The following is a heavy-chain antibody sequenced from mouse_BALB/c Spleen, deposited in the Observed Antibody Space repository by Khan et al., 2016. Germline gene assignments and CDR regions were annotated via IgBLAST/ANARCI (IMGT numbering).Heavy chain of an antibody. CDR3: ARYPFAY. CDR2: ISSGSSTI. CDR1: GFTFSSFG. J-gene: IGHJ3*01. V-gene: IGHV5-17*02. Sequence: EVELVESGGGLVQPGGSRKLSCAASGFTFSSFGMHWVRQAPEKGLEWVAYISSGSSTIYYADTVKGRFTISRDNPKNTLFLQMTSLRCEDTAMYYCARYPFAYWGQGTLVTVSA.